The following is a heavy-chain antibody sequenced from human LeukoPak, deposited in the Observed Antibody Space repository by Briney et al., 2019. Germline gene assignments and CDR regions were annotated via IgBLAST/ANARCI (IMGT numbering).Heavy chain of an antibody. D-gene: IGHD3-10*01. CDR1: GGSISSYY. CDR3: ARGVGELLSYYYYYYMDV. J-gene: IGHJ6*03. Sequence: SETLSLTCTVSGGSISSYYWSWIRQPPGKGLDWIGYISYPGSTNYNPSLNSRVTISIDTSKNQFSLKLSSVTAADTAVYYCARGVGELLSYYYYYYMDVWGKGTTVTISS. CDR2: ISYPGST. V-gene: IGHV4-59*01.